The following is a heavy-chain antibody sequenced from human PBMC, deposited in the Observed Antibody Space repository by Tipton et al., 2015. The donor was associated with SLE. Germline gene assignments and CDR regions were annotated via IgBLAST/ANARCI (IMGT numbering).Heavy chain of an antibody. CDR2: IYYSGNT. CDR3: ARHMVYYYDSSGYYAPDAFDI. Sequence: LRLSCTVSGGSISSYYWSWIRQPPGKGLEWIGYIYYSGNTNYDPSLKSRVTISVDTSKNQFSLKLSSVTAADTAVYYCARHMVYYYDSSGYYAPDAFDIWGKGTMVTVSS. J-gene: IGHJ3*02. V-gene: IGHV4-59*08. CDR1: GGSISSYY. D-gene: IGHD3-22*01.